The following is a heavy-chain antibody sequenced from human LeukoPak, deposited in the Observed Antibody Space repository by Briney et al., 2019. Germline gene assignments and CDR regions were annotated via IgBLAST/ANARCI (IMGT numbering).Heavy chain of an antibody. CDR3: ARIAVEVAGRDWFDP. V-gene: IGHV3-7*04. D-gene: IGHD6-19*01. Sequence: GGSLRLSCAASGFTFSSHWMTWVRQAPGKGLEWVAHIKYDVSDKYYVDCVKGRFTVSRDNAKNSLYLQMNSLRAEDTAVYYCARIAVEVAGRDWFDPWGQGTLVTVSS. J-gene: IGHJ5*02. CDR1: GFTFSSHW. CDR2: IKYDVSDK.